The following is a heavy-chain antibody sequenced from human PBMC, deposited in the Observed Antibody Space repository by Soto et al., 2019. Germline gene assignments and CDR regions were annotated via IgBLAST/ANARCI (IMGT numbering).Heavy chain of an antibody. CDR3: AMDTSGYNYYFDH. Sequence: EVQLVESGGGLLQPGRSLRLSCTTSGFTFGDYAMSWFRQAPGKGLELVGFVRGKSNGGTTEYAASVKGRFTISRDDSRSIAYLQMNSLKTEDTAVYYCAMDTSGYNYYFDHWGQGTLVIVSS. J-gene: IGHJ4*02. V-gene: IGHV3-49*03. D-gene: IGHD3-22*01. CDR1: GFTFGDYA. CDR2: VRGKSNGGTT.